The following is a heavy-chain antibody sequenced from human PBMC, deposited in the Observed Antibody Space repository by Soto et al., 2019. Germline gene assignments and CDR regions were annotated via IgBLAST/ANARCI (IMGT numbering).Heavy chain of an antibody. D-gene: IGHD4-17*01. CDR3: ARHHGPSTSENWFDP. V-gene: IGHV1-18*01. CDR2: ISTYSGDT. Sequence: ASVKVSCKASGYTFFTYDISWVRQAPGQGLEWMGWISTYSGDTKYAQKFQGRVTMTTDTSTTTAYLELRSLRSDDTAVYYCARHHGPSTSENWFDPWGQGTLVTVSS. J-gene: IGHJ5*02. CDR1: GYTFFTYD.